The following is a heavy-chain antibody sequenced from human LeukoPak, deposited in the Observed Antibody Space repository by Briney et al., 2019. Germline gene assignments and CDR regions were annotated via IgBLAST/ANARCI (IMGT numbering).Heavy chain of an antibody. CDR1: GGSISSGGYY. CDR3: ARNGGRTAMVLYWSDP. V-gene: IGHV4-31*03. CDR2: IYYSGST. Sequence: SETLSLTCTVSGGSISSGGYYWSWIRQHPGKGLEWIGYIYYSGSTYYNPSLKSRVTISVDTSKNQFSLKLSSVTAADTAVYYCARNGGRTAMVLYWSDPWGQGALVTVSS. D-gene: IGHD5-18*01. J-gene: IGHJ5*02.